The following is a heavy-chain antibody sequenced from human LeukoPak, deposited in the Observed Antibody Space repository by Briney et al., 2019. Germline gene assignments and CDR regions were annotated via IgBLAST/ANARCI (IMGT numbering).Heavy chain of an antibody. Sequence: SETLSLTCTVSGGSISSSSYYWGWIRQPPGKGLEWIGSIYYSGSTYYNPSLKSRVTISVDTSKNQFSLKLSSVTAADTAVYYCASRDEWELPYWGQGTLVTVSS. CDR2: IYYSGST. D-gene: IGHD1-26*01. CDR1: GGSISSSSYY. J-gene: IGHJ4*02. V-gene: IGHV4-39*07. CDR3: ASRDEWELPY.